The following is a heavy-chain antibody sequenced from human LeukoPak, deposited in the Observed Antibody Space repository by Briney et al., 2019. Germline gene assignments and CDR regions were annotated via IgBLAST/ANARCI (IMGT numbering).Heavy chain of an antibody. V-gene: IGHV1-24*01. CDR2: FDPGDGAM. D-gene: IGHD3-9*01. Sequence: GASVKVSCKVSGYNLTELSMHWVRQAPGKGRERMGGFDPGDGAMVYAQRFQGRVTMTEDTSTDTVYMELSSLKSEDRAVYYCAAGGFYDLLPYWGQGTLVTVSS. J-gene: IGHJ4*02. CDR1: GYNLTELS. CDR3: AAGGFYDLLPY.